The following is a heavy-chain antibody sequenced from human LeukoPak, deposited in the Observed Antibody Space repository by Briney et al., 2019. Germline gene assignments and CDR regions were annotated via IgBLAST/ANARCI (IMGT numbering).Heavy chain of an antibody. CDR3: ARVLRDPYYFDY. J-gene: IGHJ4*02. D-gene: IGHD4-17*01. V-gene: IGHV3-74*01. CDR1: GFTFSSYW. CDR2: INTDGIST. Sequence: GGSLRLSCAASGFTFSSYWMHWVRRAPGKGLVWVSRINTDGISTTYADSVKGRFTISRDNAKNTLYLQMNSLRAEDTAVYYCARVLRDPYYFDYWGQGTLVTVSS.